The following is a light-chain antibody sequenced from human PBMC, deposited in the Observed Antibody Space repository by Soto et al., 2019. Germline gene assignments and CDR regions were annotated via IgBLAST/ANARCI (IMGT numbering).Light chain of an antibody. J-gene: IGLJ2*01. CDR3: ATWDDSLNGHVV. CDR2: SNN. V-gene: IGLV1-44*01. Sequence: QSVLTQPPSLSGTPGQRVTISCSGSTSNIAGNTVNWYQQLPGTAPKFLIYSNNQRPSGVPKRFSGSKSGTSASLAISGLQSEDEADYYCATWDDSLNGHVVFGGGTKLTVL. CDR1: TSNIAGNT.